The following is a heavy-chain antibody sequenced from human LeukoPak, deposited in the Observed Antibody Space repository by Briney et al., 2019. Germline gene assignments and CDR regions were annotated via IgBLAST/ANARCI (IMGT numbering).Heavy chain of an antibody. V-gene: IGHV1-24*01. CDR3: ATVEAVEIIVGATGAFDI. CDR2: FDPEDGET. CDR1: GYTLTELS. J-gene: IGHJ3*02. D-gene: IGHD1-26*01. Sequence: ASVKVSCKVSGYTLTELSMHWVRQAPGKGLEWMGGFDPEDGETIYAQKFQGRVTMTEDTSTDTAYMELSSLRSEDTAVYYCATVEAVEIIVGATGAFDIWGQGTMVTVSS.